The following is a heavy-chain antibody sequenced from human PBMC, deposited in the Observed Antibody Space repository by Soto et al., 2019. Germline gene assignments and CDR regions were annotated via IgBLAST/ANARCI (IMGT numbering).Heavy chain of an antibody. D-gene: IGHD3-22*01. CDR1: GGSISSGGYY. CDR2: IYYSGSN. Sequence: QVQLQESGPGLVKPSQTLSLTCTVSGGSISSGGYYWSWIRQHPGKGLEWIGYIYYSGSNYYNPSLKSRVTRSVDTSKNQFSLKLSSVTAADTAVYYCARAMIVAGRAFDIWGQGTMVTVSS. V-gene: IGHV4-31*03. CDR3: ARAMIVAGRAFDI. J-gene: IGHJ3*02.